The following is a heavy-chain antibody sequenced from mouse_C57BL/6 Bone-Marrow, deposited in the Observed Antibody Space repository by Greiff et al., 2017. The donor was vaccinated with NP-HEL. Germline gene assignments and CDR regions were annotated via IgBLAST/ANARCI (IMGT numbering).Heavy chain of an antibody. CDR3: ARRGSSPFAY. CDR1: GFTFSDYY. D-gene: IGHD1-1*01. V-gene: IGHV5-12*01. CDR2: ISNGGGST. Sequence: EVMLVESGGGLVQPGGSLKLSCAASGFTFSDYYMYWVRQTPEKRLEWVAYISNGGGSTYYLDTVKGRFTISRDNAKNTLYLQMSRLKSEDTAMYYCARRGSSPFAYWGQGTLVTVSA. J-gene: IGHJ3*01.